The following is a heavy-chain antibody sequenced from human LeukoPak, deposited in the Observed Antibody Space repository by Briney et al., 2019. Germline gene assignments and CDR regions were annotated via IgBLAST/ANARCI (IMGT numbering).Heavy chain of an antibody. Sequence: GESLKISCKGSGYSFTSYWIGWVRQMPGKGLEWMGIIYPGDSDTRYSPSFQGQVTISADKSISTAYLQWSSLKASDTAMYYCARRYGYCSSTSCAHGLWYFDLWGRGTLVTVST. J-gene: IGHJ2*01. D-gene: IGHD2-2*03. CDR1: GYSFTSYW. V-gene: IGHV5-51*01. CDR3: ARRYGYCSSTSCAHGLWYFDL. CDR2: IYPGDSDT.